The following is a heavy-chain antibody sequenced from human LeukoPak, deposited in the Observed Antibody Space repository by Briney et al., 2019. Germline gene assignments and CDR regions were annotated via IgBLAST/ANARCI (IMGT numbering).Heavy chain of an antibody. V-gene: IGHV3-9*01. J-gene: IGHJ3*02. CDR3: AKDVGATWGAFDI. D-gene: IGHD1-26*01. CDR2: ISWNSGSI. CDR1: GFTFSSYS. Sequence: GGSLRLSCAASGFTFSSYSIDWVRQAPGKGLEWVSGISWNSGSIGYADSVKGRFTISRDNAKNSLYLQMNSLRAEDTALYYCAKDVGATWGAFDIWGQGTMVTVSS.